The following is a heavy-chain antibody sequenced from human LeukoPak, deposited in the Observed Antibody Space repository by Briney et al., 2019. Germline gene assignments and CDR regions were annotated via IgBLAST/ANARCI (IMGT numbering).Heavy chain of an antibody. CDR2: ISSSGSTI. V-gene: IGHV3-11*01. D-gene: IGHD2-15*01. CDR1: GFTFSDYY. J-gene: IGHJ5*02. Sequence: GGSLRLSCAASGFTFSDYYMSWIRQAPGKGLEWVSYISSSGSTIYYADSVKGRFTISRDNAKNSLYLQMNSLRAEDTAVYYCAREDCSGGSCYAGTWGLGTLVTVSS. CDR3: AREDCSGGSCYAGT.